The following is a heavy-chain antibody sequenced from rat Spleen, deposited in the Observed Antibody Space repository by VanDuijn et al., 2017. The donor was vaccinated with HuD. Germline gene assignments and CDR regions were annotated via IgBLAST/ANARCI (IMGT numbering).Heavy chain of an antibody. CDR3: ARDLDGYFDY. CDR1: GFSLTSYH. Sequence: QVQLKESGPGLVQPSQTLSLTCTVSGFSLTSYHVHWVRQSPGKGLEWMAVIWSGGNTDYNSALKSRLSISRDTSKNQVFLKMNSLQSEDTTTYYCARDLDGYFDYWGQGVMVTVSS. J-gene: IGHJ2*01. CDR2: IWSGGNT. D-gene: IGHD1-12*03. V-gene: IGHV2-45*01.